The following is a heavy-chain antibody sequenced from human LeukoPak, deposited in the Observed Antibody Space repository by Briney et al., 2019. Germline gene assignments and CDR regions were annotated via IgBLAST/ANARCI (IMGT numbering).Heavy chain of an antibody. D-gene: IGHD3-22*01. V-gene: IGHV3-23*01. Sequence: PGGSLRLSCAASGFTFSSYAMSWVRQAPGKGLEWVSVISGSGGSTYYADSVKGRFTISRDNSKNTLYLQMNSLRAEDTAVYYCAKSLRFGYDSSGYYPFDYWGQGTLVTVSS. CDR3: AKSLRFGYDSSGYYPFDY. CDR1: GFTFSSYA. J-gene: IGHJ4*02. CDR2: ISGSGGST.